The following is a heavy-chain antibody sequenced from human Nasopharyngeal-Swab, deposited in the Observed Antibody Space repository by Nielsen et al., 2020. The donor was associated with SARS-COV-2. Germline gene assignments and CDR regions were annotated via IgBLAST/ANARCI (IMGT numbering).Heavy chain of an antibody. CDR2: IYNSAST. J-gene: IGHJ5*02. CDR1: GGSVRNYY. V-gene: IGHV4-59*08. CDR3: AKIEWQSVRWFDR. Sequence: SETLSLTCTVSGGSVRNYYWSWIRQPPGKGLEWIAYIYNSASTSYNPSLKSRLTVSVDTSKNQLSLKLNSVTAADTAVYYCAKIEWQSVRWFDRWGQGTLVTVSS. D-gene: IGHD5-12*01.